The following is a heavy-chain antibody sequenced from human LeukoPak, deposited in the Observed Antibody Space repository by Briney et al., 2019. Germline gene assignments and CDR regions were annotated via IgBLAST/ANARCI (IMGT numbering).Heavy chain of an antibody. CDR3: AKLTYYDFWSGYQYFQH. J-gene: IGHJ1*01. D-gene: IGHD3-3*01. CDR2: VSGGGDNT. Sequence: GGSLRLSCAASGFTFSSHAMSWVRQAPGQGLEWLSAVSGGGDNTYYADSVKGRFTISRDNSKNTLYLQMNSLRAEDTALYYCAKLTYYDFWSGYQYFQHWGQGTLVTVSS. CDR1: GFTFSSHA. V-gene: IGHV3-23*01.